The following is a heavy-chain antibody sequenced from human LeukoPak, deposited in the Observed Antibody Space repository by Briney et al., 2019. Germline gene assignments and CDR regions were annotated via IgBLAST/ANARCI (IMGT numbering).Heavy chain of an antibody. CDR1: GYTLTGLS. D-gene: IGHD6-13*01. Sequence: ASVKVSCKVSGYTLTGLSIHWVRQAPGKGLEWMGGFDPEDGETVYAQKFQGRVTMTEDTSTDTAHMELSSLRSEDTAVYYCATDPPSYGSSWVYWGQGTLVTVSS. J-gene: IGHJ4*02. CDR3: ATDPPSYGSSWVY. V-gene: IGHV1-24*01. CDR2: FDPEDGET.